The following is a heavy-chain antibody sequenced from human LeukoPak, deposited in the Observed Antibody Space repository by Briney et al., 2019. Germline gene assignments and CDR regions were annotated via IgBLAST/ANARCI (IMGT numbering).Heavy chain of an antibody. D-gene: IGHD2-21*02. Sequence: PGGSLRLSCAVWGYILHYCTMHGVRHAPGKGLEWVSLISWDGDRIYYVDSVKGRFTTSRDNTKTSLYLHMNSLRPEDTALYYCIRYRPISCDCCAPWFCHSWGQGTLVTVSS. J-gene: IGHJ4*02. V-gene: IGHV3-43*01. CDR2: ISWDGDRI. CDR1: GYILHYCT. CDR3: IRYRPISCDCCAPWFCHS.